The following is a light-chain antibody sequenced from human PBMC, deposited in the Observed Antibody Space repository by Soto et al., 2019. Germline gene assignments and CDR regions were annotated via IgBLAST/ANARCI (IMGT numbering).Light chain of an antibody. CDR3: GSYRISTAV. V-gene: IGLV2-14*01. CDR1: SNDIGAYKY. CDR2: EVN. J-gene: IGLJ1*01. Sequence: QSALTQPASVSGSPGQSITISCTGSSNDIGAYKYVSWYLQHPGKAPKLIIFEVNNRPSGVSNRFSGSKSGNTASLTISGLQAEDEADYYCGSYRISTAVFGTGTKLTVL.